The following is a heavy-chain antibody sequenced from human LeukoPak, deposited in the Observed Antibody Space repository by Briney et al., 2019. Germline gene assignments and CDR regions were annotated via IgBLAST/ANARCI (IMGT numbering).Heavy chain of an antibody. D-gene: IGHD2-15*01. CDR2: IYPGDSGT. Sequence: GESLKISCKGSGYSFTSYWIGWVRQMPGKGLEWMGIIYPGDSGTRYSPSFQGQVTISADKSISTAYLQWSSLKASDTAMYHCARLPPSVAPYFDYWGQGTLVTVSS. CDR3: ARLPPSVAPYFDY. CDR1: GYSFTSYW. J-gene: IGHJ4*02. V-gene: IGHV5-51*01.